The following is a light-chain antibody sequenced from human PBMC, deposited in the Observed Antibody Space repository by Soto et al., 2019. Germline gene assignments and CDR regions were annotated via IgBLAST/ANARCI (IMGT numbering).Light chain of an antibody. CDR3: QQYVTSSPRT. CDR2: GVS. J-gene: IGKJ1*01. CDR1: HSVGNY. V-gene: IGKV3-20*01. Sequence: EIVLTQSPATLSLSPGERATLSCRASHSVGNYLAWYQKKPGQAPRLLIYGVSSRATGIPDRFSGSGSGTDFTLTITRLEPEDFAVYYCQQYVTSSPRTFGQGTKVDIK.